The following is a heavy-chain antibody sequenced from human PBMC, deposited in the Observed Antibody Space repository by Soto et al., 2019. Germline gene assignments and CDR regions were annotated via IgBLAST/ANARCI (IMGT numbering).Heavy chain of an antibody. CDR1: GFTFSSYA. D-gene: IGHD3-22*01. CDR3: AGSTGYSRHY. Sequence: EVQLLESGGGLVQPGGSLRLSCAASGFTFSSYAMSWVRQAPGKGLEWVSAISGSGGSTYYADSVKGRFTISRDNSKNTLYLQMNSLRAEDTAVFFCAGSTGYSRHYWGQGTLVTVSS. CDR2: ISGSGGST. V-gene: IGHV3-23*01. J-gene: IGHJ4*02.